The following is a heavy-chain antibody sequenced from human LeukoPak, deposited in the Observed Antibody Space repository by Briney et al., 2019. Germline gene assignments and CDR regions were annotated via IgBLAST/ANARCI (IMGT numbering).Heavy chain of an antibody. CDR3: ARHQLAAAGGRSFDY. CDR2: INSDGSST. V-gene: IGHV3-74*01. J-gene: IGHJ4*02. Sequence: GGSLRLSCAASGFTFSSYWMHWVRQAPGKGLVWVSRINSDGSSTSYADSVKGRFTISRDNAKNTLYLQMNSLRAEDTAVYYCARHQLAAAGGRSFDYWGQGTLVTVSS. CDR1: GFTFSSYW. D-gene: IGHD6-13*01.